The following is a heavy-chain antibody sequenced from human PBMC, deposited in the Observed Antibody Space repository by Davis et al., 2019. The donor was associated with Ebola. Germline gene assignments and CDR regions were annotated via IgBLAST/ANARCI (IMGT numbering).Heavy chain of an antibody. CDR3: ASLRRTISGMDDAFDI. CDR2: IYTGDSDT. CDR1: GNSFTSFW. Sequence: GESLKISCKASGNSFTSFWIGWVRQMPGKGLEWMGLIYTGDSDTRYSPSFRGQVTISADQSITTAYLQWSGLRASDTAMYYCASLRRTISGMDDAFDIWGQGTMVTVSS. D-gene: IGHD2-15*01. J-gene: IGHJ3*02. V-gene: IGHV5-51*01.